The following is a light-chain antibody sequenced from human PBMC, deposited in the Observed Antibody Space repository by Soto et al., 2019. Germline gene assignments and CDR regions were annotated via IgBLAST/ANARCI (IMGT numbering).Light chain of an antibody. CDR2: WAS. V-gene: IGKV4-1*01. CDR3: QQYYSIPLT. Sequence: DIVMTQSPDFLAVSLRERATINXXSGXSVLYSSNNKNSLAWYQQKPGQPPKXXIYWASTRESGVPDRFSGSGAGTDFTLTISSLQAEDVAVYYCQQYYSIPLTFGGGTKVDIK. J-gene: IGKJ4*01. CDR1: XSVLYSSNNKNS.